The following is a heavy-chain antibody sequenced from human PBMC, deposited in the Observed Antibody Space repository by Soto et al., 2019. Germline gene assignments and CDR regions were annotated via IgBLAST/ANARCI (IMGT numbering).Heavy chain of an antibody. CDR1: GDSVNNNDFY. V-gene: IGHV4-39*01. CDR3: ARLDFRSGYYGGSFDP. Sequence: SETLSLTCTVSGDSVNNNDFYWAWIRQPPXKGLEWVVTIFYSGTTYHNPSLKGRVTASVDRPENQFSLKLTSVTASDTAVYYCARLDFRSGYYGGSFDPWDQGTLVTVSS. J-gene: IGHJ5*02. CDR2: IFYSGTT. D-gene: IGHD3-3*01.